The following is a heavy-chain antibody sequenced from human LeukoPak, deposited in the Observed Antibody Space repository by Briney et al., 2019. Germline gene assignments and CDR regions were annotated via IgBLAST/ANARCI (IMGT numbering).Heavy chain of an antibody. Sequence: SETLSLTCTVSGGSVSSGSYYWSWIRQPPGKGLEWIGYIYYSGSTNYNPSLKSRVTISVDTSKNQFSLKLSSVTAADTAVYYCARDIAAAGTTWFDPWGQGTLVTVSS. CDR3: ARDIAAAGTTWFDP. V-gene: IGHV4-61*01. CDR1: GGSVSSGSYY. D-gene: IGHD6-13*01. J-gene: IGHJ5*02. CDR2: IYYSGST.